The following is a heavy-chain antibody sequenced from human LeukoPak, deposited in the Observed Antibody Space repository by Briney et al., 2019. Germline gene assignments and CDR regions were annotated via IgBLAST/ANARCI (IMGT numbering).Heavy chain of an antibody. CDR2: ISGGYNGDS. CDR3: ARDEKKYCSRGSCPAYFDY. D-gene: IGHD2-15*01. J-gene: IGHJ4*02. CDR1: GYTFTSYD. V-gene: IGHV1-18*01. Sequence: GASVKVSCKASGYTFTSYDISWVRQAPGQGLEWMAWISGGYNGDSNYALKLRGRLTMTTDTSTSTAYMELRSLRSDDTAVYYCARDEKKYCSRGSCPAYFDYWGQGTLVTVSS.